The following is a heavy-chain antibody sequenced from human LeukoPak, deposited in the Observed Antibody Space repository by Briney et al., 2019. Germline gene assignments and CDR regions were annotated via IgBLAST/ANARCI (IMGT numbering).Heavy chain of an antibody. CDR1: GFTFSSYS. J-gene: IGHJ4*02. CDR3: ARGHDFWSGYYVDY. D-gene: IGHD3-3*01. Sequence: GGSLRLSCAASGFTFSSYSMNWVRQAPGKGLEWVSSISSSSSYIYYADSVKGRFTISRDNAKNSLYLQMNSLRAEDTAVYDCARGHDFWSGYYVDYWGQGTLVTVSS. V-gene: IGHV3-21*01. CDR2: ISSSSSYI.